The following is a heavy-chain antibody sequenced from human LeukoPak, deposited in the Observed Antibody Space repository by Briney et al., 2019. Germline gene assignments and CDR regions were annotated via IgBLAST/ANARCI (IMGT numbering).Heavy chain of an antibody. CDR3: ARARGDDILTGYYSLYSSGY. V-gene: IGHV3-21*01. CDR1: GFTFSSYS. CDR2: ISSSSSYI. J-gene: IGHJ4*02. Sequence: PGGSLRLSCAASGFTFSSYSMNWVRQAPGKGLEWVSSISSSSSYIYYADSVKGRFTISRDNAKNSLYLQMNSLRAKDTAVYYCARARGDDILTGYYSLYSSGYWGQGTLVTVSS. D-gene: IGHD3-9*01.